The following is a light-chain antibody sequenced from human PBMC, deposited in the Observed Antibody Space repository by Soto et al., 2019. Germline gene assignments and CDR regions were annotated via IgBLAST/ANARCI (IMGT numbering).Light chain of an antibody. CDR2: GAS. V-gene: IGKV3-15*01. CDR1: QSVNNN. CDR3: QQYSNWPYT. Sequence: EIVMTQSPATLSVPPGERATLSCRASQSVNNNLAWYQQKPGQAPSLLIYGASTRATGIPARFSGSGSGTEFTLTISSLQSEDFAVYYCQQYSNWPYTFGQGTKLEIK. J-gene: IGKJ2*01.